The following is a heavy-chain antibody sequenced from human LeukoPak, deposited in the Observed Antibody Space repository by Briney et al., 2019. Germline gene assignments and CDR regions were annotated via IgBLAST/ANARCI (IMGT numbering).Heavy chain of an antibody. D-gene: IGHD3-16*02. CDR1: GFTFSSYW. V-gene: IGHV3-74*01. Sequence: GGSLRLSCAASGFTFSSYWMHWVRQAPGKGLAWVSRINSDGSSTSYADSVKGRFTISRDNAKNTLHLQMNSLRAEDTAVYYCARSDYVWGSYRLDYWGQGTLVTVSS. J-gene: IGHJ4*02. CDR3: ARSDYVWGSYRLDY. CDR2: INSDGSST.